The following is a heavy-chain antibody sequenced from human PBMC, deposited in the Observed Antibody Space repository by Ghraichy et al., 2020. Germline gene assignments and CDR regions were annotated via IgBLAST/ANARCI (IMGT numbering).Heavy chain of an antibody. J-gene: IGHJ6*02. Sequence: SETLSPTCTVAGDSVSSESVYWSWIRQPPGRGLEWIGYIDSSGRSNYNPSLTGRVTIMIDMSKNQFSLKVTSVTAADTAVYYCARERISSYYYYGMDVWGQGTTVTVSS. CDR3: ARERISSYYYYGMDV. V-gene: IGHV4-61*01. CDR1: GDSVSSESVY. D-gene: IGHD3-10*01. CDR2: IDSSGRS.